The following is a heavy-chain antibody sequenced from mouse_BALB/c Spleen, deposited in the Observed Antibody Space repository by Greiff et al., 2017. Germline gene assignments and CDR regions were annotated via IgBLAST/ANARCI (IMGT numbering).Heavy chain of an antibody. V-gene: IGHV5-6-2*01. D-gene: IGHD2-3*01. CDR2: INSNGGST. CDR3: ARHDDGYLNYFDY. CDR1: GFTFSSYY. Sequence: EVMLVESGGGLVKLGGSLKLSCAASGFTFSSYYMSWVRQTPEKRLELVAAINSNGGSTYYPDTVKGRFTISRDNAKNTLYLQMSSLKSEDTALYYCARHDDGYLNYFDYWGQGTTLTVSS. J-gene: IGHJ2*01.